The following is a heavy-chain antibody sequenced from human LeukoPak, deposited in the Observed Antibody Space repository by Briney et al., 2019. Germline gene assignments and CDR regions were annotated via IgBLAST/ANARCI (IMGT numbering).Heavy chain of an antibody. J-gene: IGHJ3*02. CDR1: GYTFTSYG. CDR3: ARPKNFHDAFDI. Sequence: ASVKVSCKASGYTFTSYGISWVRQAPGQGLEWMGWISAYNGNTNYAQKLQGRVTMTTDTSTSTAYMELRSLRSDDTAVCYCARPKNFHDAFDIWGQGTMVTVSS. V-gene: IGHV1-18*01. CDR2: ISAYNGNT.